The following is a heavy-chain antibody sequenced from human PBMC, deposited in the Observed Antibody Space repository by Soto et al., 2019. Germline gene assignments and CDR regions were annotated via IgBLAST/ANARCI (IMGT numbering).Heavy chain of an antibody. CDR3: ARDPIAARQRLSLNWFDP. CDR1: GFTFSSYA. J-gene: IGHJ5*02. D-gene: IGHD6-6*01. CDR2: ISYDGSNK. V-gene: IGHV3-30-3*01. Sequence: GGSLRLSCAASGFTFSSYAMHWVRQAPGKGLEWVAVISYDGSNKYYADSVKGRFTISRDNSKNTLYLQMNSLRAEDTAVYYCARDPIAARQRLSLNWFDPWGQGTLVTVSS.